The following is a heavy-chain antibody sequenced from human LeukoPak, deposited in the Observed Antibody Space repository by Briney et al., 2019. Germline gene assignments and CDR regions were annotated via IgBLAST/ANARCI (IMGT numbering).Heavy chain of an antibody. V-gene: IGHV3-23*01. J-gene: IGHJ4*02. CDR2: ISGSGGST. CDR3: AKGGSRYSSSSDDY. Sequence: GGSLRLSCAASGFTFSSYAMSWVRQAPGKGLEWVSAISGSGGSTYYADSVKGRFTISRDNSKNTLYLQMNSLRAEDTAVYYCAKGGSRYSSSSDDYWGQGTLVTVSS. D-gene: IGHD6-13*01. CDR1: GFTFSSYA.